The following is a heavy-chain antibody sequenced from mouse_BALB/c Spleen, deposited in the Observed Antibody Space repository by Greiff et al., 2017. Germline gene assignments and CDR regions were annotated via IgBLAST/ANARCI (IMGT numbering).Heavy chain of an antibody. V-gene: IGHV2-2*02. Sequence: QVQLKQSGPGLVQPSQSLSITCTVSGFSLTSYGVHWVRQSPGKGLEWLGVIWSGGSTDYNAALISRLSISKDNSKSQVFFKMNSLQANDTAIYYCARMGYDSPFAYWGQGTLVTVSA. CDR2: IWSGGST. CDR1: GFSLTSYG. J-gene: IGHJ3*01. D-gene: IGHD2-4*01. CDR3: ARMGYDSPFAY.